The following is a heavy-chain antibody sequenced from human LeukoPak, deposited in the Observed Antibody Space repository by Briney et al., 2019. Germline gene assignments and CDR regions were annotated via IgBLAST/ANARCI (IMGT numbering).Heavy chain of an antibody. Sequence: ASVKVSCKASGGTLNTHIFTWVRQAPGQGLEWMGRITPIIDTTIYAQKFQGRLTITADKFTSTIYMELSGLRSDDTAVYYCARVNLRGSQYNWFDPRGQGTLVTVSS. CDR1: GGTLNTHI. J-gene: IGHJ5*02. D-gene: IGHD1-26*01. CDR3: ARVNLRGSQYNWFDP. V-gene: IGHV1-69*08. CDR2: ITPIIDTT.